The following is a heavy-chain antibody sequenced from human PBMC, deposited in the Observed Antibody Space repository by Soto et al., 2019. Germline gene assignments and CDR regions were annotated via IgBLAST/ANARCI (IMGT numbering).Heavy chain of an antibody. D-gene: IGHD3-22*01. CDR2: IYYTGWSP. Sequence: SETLSLTCTVSGGPMTYYYWNWIRQSPDKGLEGIAYIYYTGWSPAYNPSLKSRVTISVDAAMNQFSLRLTAVDAADTAVYYCARGSSYDSTLAFGSWGQGSQVTVSS. CDR1: GGPMTYYY. J-gene: IGHJ4*02. V-gene: IGHV4-59*01. CDR3: ARGSSYDSTLAFGS.